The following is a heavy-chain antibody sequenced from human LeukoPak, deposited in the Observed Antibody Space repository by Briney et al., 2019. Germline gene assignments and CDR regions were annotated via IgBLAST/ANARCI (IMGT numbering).Heavy chain of an antibody. CDR1: GGSISSGDYY. D-gene: IGHD6-19*01. CDR3: ARGAVGSGWYFGY. V-gene: IGHV4-61*08. Sequence: SETLSLTCTVSGGSISSGDYYWSWIRQPPGKGLEWIGYIYYSGSTNYNPSLKSRVTISVDTSKNQFSLKLSSVTAADTAVYYCARGAVGSGWYFGYWGQGTLVTVSS. CDR2: IYYSGST. J-gene: IGHJ4*02.